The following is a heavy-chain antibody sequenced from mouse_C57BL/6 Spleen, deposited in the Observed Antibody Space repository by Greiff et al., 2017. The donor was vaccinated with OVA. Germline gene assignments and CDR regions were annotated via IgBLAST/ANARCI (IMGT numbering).Heavy chain of an antibody. CDR1: GYTFTSYW. J-gene: IGHJ2*01. V-gene: IGHV1-50*01. CDR3: ARGGPSDY. Sequence: VQLQQPGAELVKPGASVKLSCKASGYTFTSYWMQWVNQRPGQGLEWIGEIDPSDSYTNYNQKFKGKATLTVDTSSSTAYMQLSSLTSEDSAVYYCARGGPSDYWGQGTTLTVSS. CDR2: IDPSDSYT.